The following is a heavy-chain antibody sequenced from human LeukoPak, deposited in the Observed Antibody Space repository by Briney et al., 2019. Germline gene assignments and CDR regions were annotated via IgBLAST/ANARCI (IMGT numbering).Heavy chain of an antibody. CDR1: GGPISNYY. V-gene: IGHV4-59*01. J-gene: IGHJ5*02. CDR3: AKREYSSSWNNWFDP. D-gene: IGHD6-13*01. Sequence: SETLSLTCTVSGGPISNYYWSWIRQTPGKGLEWIGYIHNSGSTKYNPSLKSRVTISVDTSKNQFSLKLSSVTAADTAVYYCAKREYSSSWNNWFDPWGQGTLVTVSS. CDR2: IHNSGST.